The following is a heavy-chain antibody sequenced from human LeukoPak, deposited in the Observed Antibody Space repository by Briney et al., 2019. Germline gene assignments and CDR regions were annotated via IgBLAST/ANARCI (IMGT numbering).Heavy chain of an antibody. CDR2: IIPIFGTA. J-gene: IGHJ4*02. CDR1: GGTFISYA. CDR3: ARVLGSSSSSYFDY. V-gene: IGHV1-69*13. Sequence: ASVKVSCKASGGTFISYAISWVRQAPGQGLEWMAGIIPIFGTANYAQKFQGRVTITADESTSTAYMELSSLRSEDTAVYYCARVLGSSSSSYFDYWGQGTLVTVSS. D-gene: IGHD6-6*01.